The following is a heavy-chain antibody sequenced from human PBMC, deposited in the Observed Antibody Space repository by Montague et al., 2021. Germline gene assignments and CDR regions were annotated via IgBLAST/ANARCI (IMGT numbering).Heavy chain of an antibody. CDR3: ARDYYGSGRGKDYFDY. J-gene: IGHJ4*02. D-gene: IGHD3-10*01. Sequence: SPRLSCAASGFTFRSYSMNWVRQAPGKGLEWVSSISSSSSYIYYTDSVKGRFAISRDNAKNSLYLQMNSLRAEDTAVYYCARDYYGSGRGKDYFDYWGQGTLVTVSS. CDR2: ISSSSSYI. V-gene: IGHV3-21*01. CDR1: GFTFRSYS.